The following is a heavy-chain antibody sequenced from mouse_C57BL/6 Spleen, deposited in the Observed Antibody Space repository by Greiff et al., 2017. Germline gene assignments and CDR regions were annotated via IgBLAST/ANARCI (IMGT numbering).Heavy chain of an antibody. V-gene: IGHV10-1*01. Sequence: EVMLVESGGGLVQPKGSLKLSCAASGFSFNTYAMNWVRQAPGKGLEWVARIRSKSNNYATYYADSVKDRFTISRDDSESMLYLQMNNLKTEDTAMYYCVRSRLLLWYFDVWGTGTTVTVSS. CDR2: IRSKSNNYAT. J-gene: IGHJ1*03. D-gene: IGHD1-1*01. CDR1: GFSFNTYA. CDR3: VRSRLLLWYFDV.